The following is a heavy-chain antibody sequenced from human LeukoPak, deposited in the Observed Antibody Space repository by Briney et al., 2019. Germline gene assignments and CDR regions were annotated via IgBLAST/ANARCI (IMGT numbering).Heavy chain of an antibody. J-gene: IGHJ4*02. CDR3: VRHLSDITSCPNY. V-gene: IGHV5-10-1*01. Sequence: KHGESLKISCKASGYSFTDSWINWVRQMSGKGLEWMGRIDPSDSYTNYSPSSQGHVTMSLDKSSSTAYLQWSSLKASDTAIYYCVRHLSDITSCPNYWGPGTLITVAS. CDR2: IDPSDSYT. D-gene: IGHD2-2*01. CDR1: GYSFTDSW.